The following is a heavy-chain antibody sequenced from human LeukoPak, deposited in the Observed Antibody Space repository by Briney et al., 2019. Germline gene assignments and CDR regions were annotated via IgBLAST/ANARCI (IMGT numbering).Heavy chain of an antibody. CDR2: IKEDGSEK. V-gene: IGHV3-7*01. CDR1: AFSFNTYG. CDR3: ARDKTVGATKFDS. Sequence: GGSLRLSCATSAFSFNTYGMHWVRQAPGKGLQWVANIKEDGSEKYYVDSVKGRFTISRDNAENSLYLQMNSLRAEDTAIYYCARDKTVGATKFDSWGQGTLVTVSS. J-gene: IGHJ4*02. D-gene: IGHD1-26*01.